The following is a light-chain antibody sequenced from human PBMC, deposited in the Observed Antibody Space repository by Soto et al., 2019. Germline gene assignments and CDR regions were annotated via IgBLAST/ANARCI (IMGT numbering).Light chain of an antibody. Sequence: EIVLTQSPGNLSLSPGERATLSCRASQSVSSSYLAWYQQKPGQAPRLLIYGASSRATGIPDRFSGSGSGTDFTLTISRLEPEDFAVYYCQQYGSSGTVGQGTKLEIK. CDR2: GAS. CDR3: QQYGSSGT. CDR1: QSVSSSY. V-gene: IGKV3-20*01. J-gene: IGKJ2*01.